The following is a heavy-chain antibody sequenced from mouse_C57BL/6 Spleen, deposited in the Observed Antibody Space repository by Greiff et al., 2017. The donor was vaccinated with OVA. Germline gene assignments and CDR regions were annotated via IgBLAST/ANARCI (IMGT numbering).Heavy chain of an antibody. V-gene: IGHV1-66*01. Sequence: QVQLQQSGPELVKPGASVKISCKASGYSFTSYYIHWVKQRPGQGLEWIGWIYPGSGNTKYNEKFKGKATLTADTSSSTAYMQLSSLTSEDSAVYYCARRYDYDDYAMDYWGQGTSVTVSS. CDR2: IYPGSGNT. CDR3: ARRYDYDDYAMDY. D-gene: IGHD2-4*01. CDR1: GYSFTSYY. J-gene: IGHJ4*01.